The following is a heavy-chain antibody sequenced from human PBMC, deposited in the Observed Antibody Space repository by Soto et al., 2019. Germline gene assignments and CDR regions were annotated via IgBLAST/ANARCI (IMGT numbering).Heavy chain of an antibody. CDR2: IIPIFGTA. J-gene: IGHJ6*02. V-gene: IGHV1-69*13. D-gene: IGHD6-6*01. Sequence: SVKVSCKASGGTFSSYAISWVRQAPGQGLEWMGGIIPIFGTANYAQKFQGRVTITADESPSTAYMELSSLRSEDTAEYYCARGVSSSSSPSLKYDYDGMDVWGQGTAVTVSS. CDR3: ARGVSSSSSPSLKYDYDGMDV. CDR1: GGTFSSYA.